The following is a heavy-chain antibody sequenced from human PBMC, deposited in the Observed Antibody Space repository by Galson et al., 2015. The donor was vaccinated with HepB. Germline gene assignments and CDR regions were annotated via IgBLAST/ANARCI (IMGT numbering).Heavy chain of an antibody. CDR1: GGSIASSSYY. Sequence: ETLSLTCTVSGGSIASSSYYWVWIRQPPGKGLEWIGSVHYSGSNYYKPSLKSRVTISVDTSKNQFSLKLPSVTAAGTAVYYCARGSYINWFDPWGQGILVTVSS. CDR3: ARGSYINWFDP. V-gene: IGHV4-39*01. J-gene: IGHJ5*02. D-gene: IGHD1-26*01. CDR2: VHYSGSN.